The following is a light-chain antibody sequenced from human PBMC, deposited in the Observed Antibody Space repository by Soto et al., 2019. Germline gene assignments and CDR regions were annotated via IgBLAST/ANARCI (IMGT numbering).Light chain of an antibody. V-gene: IGKV3-15*01. CDR3: QQCRNWPLT. CDR2: DAS. J-gene: IGKJ4*01. Sequence: EIVMTQSPATLSASPGEGATHSCKAVQNVYNNLAWYQQRPVQPPRLLIYDASTRATGISARFSGSGYGTEFTLTISSLQSEDFAVYFCQQCRNWPLTFGGGTKVDIK. CDR1: QNVYNN.